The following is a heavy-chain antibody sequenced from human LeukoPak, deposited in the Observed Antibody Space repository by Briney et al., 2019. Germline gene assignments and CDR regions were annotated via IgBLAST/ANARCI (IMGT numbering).Heavy chain of an antibody. Sequence: GGSLRLSCAASGFTFSSYAMSWVRQAPGKGLEWVSAITGSGGDTYSADSVEGRFTISRDNSKNTLSLQMNSLRADDTAVYYCAKGNMAARPYYFDYWGQGSLVTVSS. D-gene: IGHD6-6*01. CDR2: ITGSGGDT. CDR3: AKGNMAARPYYFDY. J-gene: IGHJ4*02. V-gene: IGHV3-23*01. CDR1: GFTFSSYA.